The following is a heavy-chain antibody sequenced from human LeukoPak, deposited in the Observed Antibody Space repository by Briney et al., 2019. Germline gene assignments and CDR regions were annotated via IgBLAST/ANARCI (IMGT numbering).Heavy chain of an antibody. CDR1: GDSISSGDYY. V-gene: IGHV4-61*02. D-gene: IGHD3-22*01. J-gene: IGHJ3*02. CDR2: ISSSGST. CDR3: ACLTTAEAFDI. Sequence: SETPSLTCTVSGDSISSGDYYWSWIRQPAGKGLEWIGRISSSGSTNYNPSLKSRVTISVDTSKNQFSLKLSSVTAADTAVYFCACLTTAEAFDIWGQGTMVTVSS.